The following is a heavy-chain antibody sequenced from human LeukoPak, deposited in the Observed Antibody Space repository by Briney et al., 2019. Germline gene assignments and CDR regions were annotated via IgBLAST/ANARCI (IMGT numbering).Heavy chain of an antibody. CDR2: INHIGST. D-gene: IGHD3-10*01. CDR1: GGSFSGYY. Sequence: SDTLSLTCAVYGGSFSGYYWSWIRQPPGKGLEWMGEINHIGSTNYNPSLKSRVTISVDTSKNKFSMMLSSVTAADKAVYYCARGHYYGSGSYYKIDYWGQGTLVTVSS. V-gene: IGHV4-34*01. CDR3: ARGHYYGSGSYYKIDY. J-gene: IGHJ4*02.